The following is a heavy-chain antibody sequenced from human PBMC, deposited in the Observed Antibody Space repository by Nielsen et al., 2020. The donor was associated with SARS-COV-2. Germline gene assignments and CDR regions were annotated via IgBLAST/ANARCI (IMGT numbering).Heavy chain of an antibody. CDR2: IYYRFKWYN. CDR3: VRIDMATISVDY. V-gene: IGHV6-1*01. CDR1: GDSVSTNSAG. D-gene: IGHD5-24*01. Sequence: QTPSLTRAIPGDSVSTNSAGWHCIRQSPSRGLEWLGRIYYRFKWYNDYAFSVKSRIPINPDTSKNQFTMKVNSVTAADTAVYYCVRIDMATISVDYWGRGTLVPVSS. J-gene: IGHJ4*02.